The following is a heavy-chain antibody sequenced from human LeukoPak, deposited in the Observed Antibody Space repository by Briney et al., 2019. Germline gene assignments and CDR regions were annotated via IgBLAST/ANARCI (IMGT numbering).Heavy chain of an antibody. D-gene: IGHD2-15*01. CDR1: GDSMRPYY. Sequence: PSETLSLTCTVSGDSMRPYYWSWIRQPPGKGLEWIGYIYYSGSTKYNPSLKSRVTMSVDTSDSQFSLKLNSVTPEDTAVYYCARESWDIEGYNWFDPWGQGTLVTVSS. CDR2: IYYSGST. CDR3: ARESWDIEGYNWFDP. V-gene: IGHV4-59*12. J-gene: IGHJ5*02.